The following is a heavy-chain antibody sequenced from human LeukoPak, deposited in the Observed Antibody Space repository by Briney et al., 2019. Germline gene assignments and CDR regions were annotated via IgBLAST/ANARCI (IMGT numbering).Heavy chain of an antibody. CDR3: AFQYYYDSSGYYFDY. J-gene: IGHJ4*02. D-gene: IGHD3-22*01. Sequence: GRSLRLSCAASGFTFDDYAMHWVRQAPGKGLEWVSGISWNSGSIGYADSVKGRFTISRDNAKNSLYLQMNSLRAEDTALYYCAFQYYYDSSGYYFDYWGQGTLVTVS. CDR2: ISWNSGSI. CDR1: GFTFDDYA. V-gene: IGHV3-9*01.